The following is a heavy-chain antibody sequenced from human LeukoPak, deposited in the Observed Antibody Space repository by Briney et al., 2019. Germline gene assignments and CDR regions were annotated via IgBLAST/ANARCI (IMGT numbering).Heavy chain of an antibody. CDR3: ARDLDTSGYTFDY. J-gene: IGHJ4*02. V-gene: IGHV3-48*02. CDR1: GFTFSRYS. D-gene: IGHD3-22*01. Sequence: GGSLRLSCAASGFTFSRYSMNWVRQAPGKGLVWVSYISGSSRVIYYADSVKGRFTISRDNAKNSLYLQMNSLGDEDTAVYYCARDLDTSGYTFDYWGQGTLVSVSS. CDR2: ISGSSRVI.